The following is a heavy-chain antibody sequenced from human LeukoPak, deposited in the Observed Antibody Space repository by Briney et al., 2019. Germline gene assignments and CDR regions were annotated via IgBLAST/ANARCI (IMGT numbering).Heavy chain of an antibody. CDR1: GFNFVSRW. CDR2: ISSDGSDT. CDR3: ARHFDGKGSFDF. V-gene: IGHV3-74*01. Sequence: TGGSLRLSCAASGFNFVSRWMHWVRQVPGKGLVWVSRISSDGSDTTYADSVKGRFTISRDNVKKIVYLQMRSLRVEDTAVYYCARHFDGKGSFDFWGQGTLVTVSS. J-gene: IGHJ5*01. D-gene: IGHD4-23*01.